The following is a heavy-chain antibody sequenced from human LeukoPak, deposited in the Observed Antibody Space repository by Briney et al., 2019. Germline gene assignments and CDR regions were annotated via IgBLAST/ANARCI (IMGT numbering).Heavy chain of an antibody. CDR3: ARADYSSTWSHDYYYMDV. CDR2: IYHSGST. Sequence: SETLSLTCTVSGYSISSGYYWGWIRQPPWKGLEWIGSIYHSGSTYDNPSLKSRVTISVDTSKNQFSLKLSSVTAADTAVYYCARADYSSTWSHDYYYMDVWGKGTTVTVSS. CDR1: GYSISSGYY. J-gene: IGHJ6*03. V-gene: IGHV4-38-2*02. D-gene: IGHD6-13*01.